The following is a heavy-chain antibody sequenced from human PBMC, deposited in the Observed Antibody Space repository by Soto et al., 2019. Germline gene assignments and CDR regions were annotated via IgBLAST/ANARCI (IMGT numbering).Heavy chain of an antibody. D-gene: IGHD3-10*01. V-gene: IGHV4-61*08. CDR1: GGSISSGGYY. CDR2: IYYSGST. Sequence: PSETLSLTCTVSGGSISSGGYYWSWIRQHPGKGLEWIGYIYYSGSTNYNPSLKSRVTISVDTSKNQLSLKLSSVTAADTAVYYCARETYYYGSGSYSNIWGQGTMVTVSS. J-gene: IGHJ3*02. CDR3: ARETYYYGSGSYSNI.